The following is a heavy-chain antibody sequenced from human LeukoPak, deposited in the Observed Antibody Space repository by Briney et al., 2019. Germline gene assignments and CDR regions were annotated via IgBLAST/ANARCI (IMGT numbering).Heavy chain of an antibody. CDR2: FDPEDGET. Sequence: ASVKVSCKASGYTFTSYDINWVRQATGQGLEWMGGFDPEDGETIYAQKFQGRVTMTEDTSTDTAYMELSSLRSEDTAVYYCATPDPKYYYDSSGLLRFDYWGQGTLVTVSS. J-gene: IGHJ4*02. CDR1: GYTFTSYD. CDR3: ATPDPKYYYDSSGLLRFDY. D-gene: IGHD3-22*01. V-gene: IGHV1-24*01.